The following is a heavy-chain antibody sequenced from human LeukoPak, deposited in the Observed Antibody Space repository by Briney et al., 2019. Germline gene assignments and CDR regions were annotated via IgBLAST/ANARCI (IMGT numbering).Heavy chain of an antibody. Sequence: PSETLSLTCTVSGGSISGYYWTWIRQPPGKGLEWIGQIHYSGKADYNPSLRSRITISVDTSKNQMSLKLSSVTAADTAVYYCAGFGVYYDMGVWGQGTTVTVS. D-gene: IGHD3-16*01. CDR2: IHYSGKA. CDR1: GGSISGYY. CDR3: AGFGVYYDMGV. V-gene: IGHV4-59*01. J-gene: IGHJ6*02.